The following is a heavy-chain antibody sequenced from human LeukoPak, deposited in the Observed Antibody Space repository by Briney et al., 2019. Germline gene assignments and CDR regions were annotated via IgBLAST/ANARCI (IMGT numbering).Heavy chain of an antibody. J-gene: IGHJ4*02. CDR1: GFPFSSYA. V-gene: IGHV3-23*01. D-gene: IGHD1-1*01. Sequence: AGGSLRLSCAASGFPFSSYAMSGVRQPPGKGRERVSGVSGCGGDPYYRDSVKGRFTISRDNSKNTLYLQMNSLRAEDTAVYYCAKDGTTTITFDYWGQGTLVTVSS. CDR2: VSGCGGDP. CDR3: AKDGTTTITFDY.